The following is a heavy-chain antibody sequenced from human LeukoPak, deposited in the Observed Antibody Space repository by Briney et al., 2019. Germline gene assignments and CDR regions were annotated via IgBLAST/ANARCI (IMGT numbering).Heavy chain of an antibody. CDR1: GFTFSDYY. CDR2: ISSSGSTI. V-gene: IGHV3-11*04. CDR3: ARARRAITMIVVAREFVDY. J-gene: IGHJ4*02. D-gene: IGHD3-22*01. Sequence: KAGGSLRLSCAASGFTFSDYYMSWIRQAPGKGLEWVSYISSSGSTIYYADSVKGRFTISRDNAKNSLYLQMNSLRAEDTAVYYCARARRAITMIVVAREFVDYWGQGTLVTVSS.